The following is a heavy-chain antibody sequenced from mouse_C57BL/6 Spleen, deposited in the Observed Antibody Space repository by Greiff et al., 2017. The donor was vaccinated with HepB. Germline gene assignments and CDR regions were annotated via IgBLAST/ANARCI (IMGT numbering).Heavy chain of an antibody. CDR2: INPYNGGT. D-gene: IGHD2-5*01. CDR1: GYTFTDYY. J-gene: IGHJ3*01. V-gene: IGHV1-19*01. CDR3: ARGYDYSNPAWFAY. Sequence: VQLQQSGPVLVKPGASVKMSCKASGYTFTDYYMNWVKQSHGKSLEWIGVINPYNGGTSYNQKFKGKATLTVDKSSSTAYMELNSLTSEDSAVYYCARGYDYSNPAWFAYWGQGTLVTVSA.